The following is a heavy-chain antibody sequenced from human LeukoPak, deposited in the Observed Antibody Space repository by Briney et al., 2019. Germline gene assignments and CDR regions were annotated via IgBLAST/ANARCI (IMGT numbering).Heavy chain of an antibody. J-gene: IGHJ4*02. CDR1: GFTFSSYA. V-gene: IGHV3-23*01. CDR2: ISGSGGST. Sequence: GGSLRLSCAASGFTFSSYAISWVRQAPGKGLEWVSAISGSGGSTYYADSVKGRFTISRDNSKNTLYLQMNSLRAEDTAVYYCAKDNIVVVVAAPFDYWGQGTLVTVSS. D-gene: IGHD2-15*01. CDR3: AKDNIVVVVAAPFDY.